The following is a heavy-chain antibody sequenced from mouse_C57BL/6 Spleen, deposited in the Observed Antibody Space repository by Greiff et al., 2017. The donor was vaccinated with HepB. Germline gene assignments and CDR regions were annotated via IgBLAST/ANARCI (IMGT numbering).Heavy chain of an antibody. CDR1: GYTFTSYW. D-gene: IGHD1-1*01. V-gene: IGHV1-69*01. CDR2: IDPSDSYT. J-gene: IGHJ3*01. CDR3: ARWGTTGTY. Sequence: QVQLQQPGAELVMPGASVKLSCKASGYTFTSYWMPWVKQRPGQGLEWFGEIDPSDSYTNYNQKFKGKSTLTVDKSSSTAYMQLSSLTSEDSAVYYCARWGTTGTYWGQGTLVTVSA.